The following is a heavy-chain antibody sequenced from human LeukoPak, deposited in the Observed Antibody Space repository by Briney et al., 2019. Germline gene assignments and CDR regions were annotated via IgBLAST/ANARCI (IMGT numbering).Heavy chain of an antibody. CDR1: GFTFSSYS. CDR3: ARIDSSWGEWVDY. D-gene: IGHD6-13*01. CDR2: ISSSSSYI. J-gene: IGHJ4*02. Sequence: PGGSLRLSCAASGFTFSSYSMNWVRQAPGKGLEWVSSISSSSSYIYYADSVKGRFTISRDNAKNSLYLQMNSLRAEDTAVYYCARIDSSWGEWVDYWGQGTLVTVSS. V-gene: IGHV3-21*04.